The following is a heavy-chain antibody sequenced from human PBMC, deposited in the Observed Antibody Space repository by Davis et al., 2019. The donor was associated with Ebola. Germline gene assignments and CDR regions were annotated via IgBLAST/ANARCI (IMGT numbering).Heavy chain of an antibody. Sequence: GESLKISCAASGFTFSSYWMTWVRQASGKGLEWVSTITIGGDTYYADSVKGRFTVSRDKSSNTLFLQMHSLRVEDTAVYYCAKFEYYHVSTGLYNSLDFWGRGTLVTVSS. CDR1: GFTFSSYW. CDR3: AKFEYYHVSTGLYNSLDF. J-gene: IGHJ4*02. V-gene: IGHV3-23*01. CDR2: ITIGGDT. D-gene: IGHD3-9*01.